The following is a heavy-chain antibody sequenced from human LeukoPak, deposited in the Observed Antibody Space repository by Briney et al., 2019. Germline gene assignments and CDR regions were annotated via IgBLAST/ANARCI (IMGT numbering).Heavy chain of an antibody. CDR1: GFTFSSYW. Sequence: GRSLRLSCAASGFTFSSYWMHWVRQAPGKGLVWVSRINSDGSSTSYADSVKGRFTISRDNAKNTLYLQMNSLRAEDTAVYYCARVEWYAMEDAFDIWGQGTMVTVSS. J-gene: IGHJ3*02. D-gene: IGHD3-3*01. CDR2: INSDGSST. CDR3: ARVEWYAMEDAFDI. V-gene: IGHV3-74*01.